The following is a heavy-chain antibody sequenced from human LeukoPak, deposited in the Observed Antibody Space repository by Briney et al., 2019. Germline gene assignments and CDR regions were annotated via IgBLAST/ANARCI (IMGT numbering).Heavy chain of an antibody. Sequence: ASVKVSCKVSGYTLTELSMHWVRQAPGKGLEWMGGFDAEDDETIYAQNFQGRVTMTEDTSTDTAYMELSSLRSEDTAVYYCATEPYYYGSGSPGYWGQGTLVTVSS. D-gene: IGHD3-10*01. J-gene: IGHJ4*02. CDR3: ATEPYYYGSGSPGY. V-gene: IGHV1-24*01. CDR2: FDAEDDET. CDR1: GYTLTELS.